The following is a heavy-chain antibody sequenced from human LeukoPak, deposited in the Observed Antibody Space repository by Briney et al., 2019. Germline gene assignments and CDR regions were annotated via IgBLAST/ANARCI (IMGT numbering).Heavy chain of an antibody. CDR3: ARTFYYDSSGYYSDAFDI. CDR1: GGSISSGSYY. D-gene: IGHD3-22*01. V-gene: IGHV4-61*02. Sequence: SQTPSLTCTVSGGSISSGSYYWSWIRQPAGKGLEWIGRIYTSGSTNYNPSLKSRVTISVDTSKNQFSLKLSSVTAADTAVYYCARTFYYDSSGYYSDAFDIWGQGTMVTVSS. CDR2: IYTSGST. J-gene: IGHJ3*02.